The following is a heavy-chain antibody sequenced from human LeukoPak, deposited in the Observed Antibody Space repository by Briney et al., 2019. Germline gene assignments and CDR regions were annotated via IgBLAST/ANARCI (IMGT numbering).Heavy chain of an antibody. CDR2: MNPNSGNT. Sequence: ASVKVSCKASGYTFTSYDINWVRQATGQGLEWMEWMNPNSGNTGYAQKFQGRVTMTRNTSISTAYMELSSLRSEDTAVYYCARGKKRRSTDPNWFDPWGQGTLVTVSS. CDR1: GYTFTSYD. J-gene: IGHJ5*02. D-gene: IGHD5-24*01. CDR3: ARGKKRRSTDPNWFDP. V-gene: IGHV1-8*01.